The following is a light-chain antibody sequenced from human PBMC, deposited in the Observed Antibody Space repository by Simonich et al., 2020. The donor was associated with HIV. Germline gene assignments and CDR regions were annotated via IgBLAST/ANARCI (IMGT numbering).Light chain of an antibody. J-gene: IGKJ1*01. Sequence: IVMTQSPDSLAVSLGERATINCKSSQSILYNSNNKNYLAWYQPKLGQPPKLLIYGASTRESGVPDRFSGSGSGTDFTLTISSLQAEDVAVYYCQQYYSTPPTFGQGTKVEIK. CDR2: GAS. CDR1: QSILYNSNNKNY. CDR3: QQYYSTPPT. V-gene: IGKV4-1*01.